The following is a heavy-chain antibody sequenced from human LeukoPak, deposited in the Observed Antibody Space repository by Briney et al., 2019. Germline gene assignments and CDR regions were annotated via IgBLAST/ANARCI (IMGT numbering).Heavy chain of an antibody. D-gene: IGHD6-13*01. CDR1: GGSISSYY. J-gene: IGHJ4*02. V-gene: IGHV4-59*08. CDR2: ICYSGST. CDR3: ASHVIKQPGFDY. Sequence: SETLSLTCTVSGGSISSYYWSWIRQPPGKGLEWIGYICYSGSTNYNPSLKSRVTISVDTSKNQFSLKLSSVTAADTAVYYCASHVIKQPGFDYWGQGTLVTVSS.